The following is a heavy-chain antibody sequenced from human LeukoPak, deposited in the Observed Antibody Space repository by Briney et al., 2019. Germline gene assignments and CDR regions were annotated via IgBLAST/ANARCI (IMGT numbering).Heavy chain of an antibody. CDR3: ARGRYSYGYIYDY. Sequence: GGALRLSCAASGFTFSSYEMNWVRQAPGKGLEWVSYISSSGSTRYYADSVKGRFTISRDNAKNSLYLQMNSLRAEDTAVYYCARGRYSYGYIYDYWGQGTLVTVSS. J-gene: IGHJ4*02. CDR1: GFTFSSYE. D-gene: IGHD5-18*01. CDR2: ISSSGSTR. V-gene: IGHV3-48*03.